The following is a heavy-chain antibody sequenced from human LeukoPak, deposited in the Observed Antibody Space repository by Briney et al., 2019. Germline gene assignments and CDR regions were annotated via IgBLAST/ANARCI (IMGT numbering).Heavy chain of an antibody. V-gene: IGHV6-1*01. D-gene: IGHD3-3*01. Sequence: SQSLSLTRALSGDTLSSNTAASYWVRHSPSRGLEWLGRTYYRVKWTYEYAESVRSRIPIHVTTSETQFSLHLTSVTPEAPAVYYCARYPSDDQGFDCWGQGTLVTVSS. CDR2: TYYRVKWTY. J-gene: IGHJ5*01. CDR1: GDTLSSNTAA. CDR3: ARYPSDDQGFDC.